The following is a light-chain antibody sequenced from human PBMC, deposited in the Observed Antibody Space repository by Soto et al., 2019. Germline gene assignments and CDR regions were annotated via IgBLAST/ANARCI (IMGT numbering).Light chain of an antibody. CDR1: SSDVGGYHY. CDR3: SSYAGSNSVI. J-gene: IGLJ2*01. CDR2: AVT. Sequence: QSVLTQPPSASGSPGQSVTISCTGTSSDVGGYHYVSWYQHHPGKAPKLMIYAVTKRPSGVPDRFSGSKSGNTASLTVSGLQTEDEADYYCSSYAGSNSVIFGGGTKVTVL. V-gene: IGLV2-8*01.